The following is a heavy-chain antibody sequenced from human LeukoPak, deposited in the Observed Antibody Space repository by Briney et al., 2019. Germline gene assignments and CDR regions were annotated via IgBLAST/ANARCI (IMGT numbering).Heavy chain of an antibody. V-gene: IGHV3-74*01. J-gene: IGHJ4*02. CDR2: ISTDGSSA. Sequence: GGSLRLSCAASGFTFSSYRMHWVRQGPGKGLVWVSRISTDGSSAIYADSVKGRFTISRDNAKNTLYLQMNSLRAEDTAVYYCARVNVCPRCHFDYWGQGTLVTVSS. D-gene: IGHD3-16*01. CDR1: GFTFSSYR. CDR3: ARVNVCPRCHFDY.